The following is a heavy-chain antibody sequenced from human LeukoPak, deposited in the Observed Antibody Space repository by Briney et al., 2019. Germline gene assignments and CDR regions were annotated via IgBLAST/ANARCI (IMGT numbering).Heavy chain of an antibody. V-gene: IGHV1-2*06. CDR1: GYTFTGYY. CDR3: AKEGTLTGSYCYYYYGMDV. CDR2: INPNSGGT. D-gene: IGHD3-9*01. Sequence: GASVKVSCKASGYTFTGYYMHWVRQAPGQGLEWMGRINPNSGGTNYAQKFQGRVTMTRDTSISTAYMELSRLRSDDTAVYYCAKEGTLTGSYCYYYYGMDVWGQGTTVTVSS. J-gene: IGHJ6*02.